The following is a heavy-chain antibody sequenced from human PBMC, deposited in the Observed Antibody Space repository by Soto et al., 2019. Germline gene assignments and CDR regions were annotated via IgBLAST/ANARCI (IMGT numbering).Heavy chain of an antibody. CDR2: ISASGRT. V-gene: IGHV4-61*01. J-gene: IGHJ2*01. Sequence: SETLSLTYTVSGGSVSSGSYYWSWIRQPPGKGLESLGRISASGRTNYNPSLQSRVAMSLDTSKNEFSLRLTSLTATDTAVYFCARGMGRYFDLWGRGTLVTVSS. CDR3: ARGMGRYFDL. CDR1: GGSVSSGSYY. D-gene: IGHD2-8*01.